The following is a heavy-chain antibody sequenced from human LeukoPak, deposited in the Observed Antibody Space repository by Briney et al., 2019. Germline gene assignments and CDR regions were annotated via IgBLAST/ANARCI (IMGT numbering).Heavy chain of an antibody. CDR3: ARTTTLIAVAGNSQYFDY. V-gene: IGHV1-2*02. Sequence: ASVKVSCKASGYTFTGYYMHWVRQAPGQGLEWMGWINPNSGGTNYAQKFQGRVTMTRDTSISTAYMELSRLRSDDTAVYYCARTTTLIAVAGNSQYFDYWGQGTLVTVSS. J-gene: IGHJ4*02. CDR2: INPNSGGT. CDR1: GYTFTGYY. D-gene: IGHD6-19*01.